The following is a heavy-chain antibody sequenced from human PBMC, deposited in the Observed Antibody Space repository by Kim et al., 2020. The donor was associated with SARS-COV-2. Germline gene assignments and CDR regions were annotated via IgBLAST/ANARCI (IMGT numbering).Heavy chain of an antibody. V-gene: IGHV3-74*01. J-gene: IGHJ4*02. CDR3: TTAFEY. Sequence: NHDWTNTYCADSVRGRFTISRDNSKNMVYLQMNSLGAEDTALYYCTTAFEYWGQGTLVTVSS. CDR2: NHDWTNT.